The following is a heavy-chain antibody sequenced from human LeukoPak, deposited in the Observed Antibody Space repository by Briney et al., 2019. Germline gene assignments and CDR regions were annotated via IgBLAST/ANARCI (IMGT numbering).Heavy chain of an antibody. D-gene: IGHD1-26*01. CDR2: INPNSGGT. CDR1: GYTFTGYY. J-gene: IGHJ4*02. V-gene: IGHV1-2*02. Sequence: ASVKVSCKASGYTFTGYYTHWVRQAPGQGLEWMGWINPNSGGTNYAQKFQGRVTMTRDTSISTAYMELSRLRSDDTAVYYCARGFSDLVGATFHLDYWGQGTLVTVSS. CDR3: ARGFSDLVGATFHLDY.